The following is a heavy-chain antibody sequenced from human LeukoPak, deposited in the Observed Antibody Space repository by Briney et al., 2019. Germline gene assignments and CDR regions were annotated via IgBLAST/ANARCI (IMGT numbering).Heavy chain of an antibody. CDR3: ARLMRYCSSTGRHGHPVADY. V-gene: IGHV4-59*01. J-gene: IGHJ4*02. Sequence: SETLSLTCTLSGGSISSYYWSWIRQPPGKGLEWIGYIYYSGSTNYNPSLKSRVTISVDTSKNHFSLKLSSVTAADTAVYYCARLMRYCSSTGRHGHPVADYWGQGTLVTVSS. CDR1: GGSISSYY. CDR2: IYYSGST. D-gene: IGHD2-2*01.